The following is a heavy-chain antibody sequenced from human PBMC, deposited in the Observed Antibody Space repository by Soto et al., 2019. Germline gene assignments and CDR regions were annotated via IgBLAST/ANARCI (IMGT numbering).Heavy chain of an antibody. D-gene: IGHD3-22*01. V-gene: IGHV4-39*07. CDR3: ARGPSTNYYLDR. Sequence: SETLSLTCTVSGGSISSSSYYWGWIRQPPGKGLEWIGSIYYSGSTYYNPSLKSRVTISVDKSKNQFSLTLSSVTAADTAVYYCARGPSTNYYLDRWGQGTLVTVSS. CDR1: GGSISSSSYY. CDR2: IYYSGST. J-gene: IGHJ5*02.